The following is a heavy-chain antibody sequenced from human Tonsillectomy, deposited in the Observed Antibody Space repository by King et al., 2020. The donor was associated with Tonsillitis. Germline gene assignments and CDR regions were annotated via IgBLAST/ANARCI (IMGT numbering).Heavy chain of an antibody. CDR2: ISASRSSL. J-gene: IGHJ4*02. CDR3: ARDPNWGSGY. D-gene: IGHD7-27*01. V-gene: IGHV3-21*06. Sequence: VQLVEPGGGLVKPGGSLRLSCVASGFTFSNHDMSWIRQAPGKGLEWVSTISASRSSLSYADSVRGRFTISTDNAKNSLYLQMNSLRDDDTAIYYCARDPNWGSGYWGQGTLVTVSS. CDR1: GFTFSNHD.